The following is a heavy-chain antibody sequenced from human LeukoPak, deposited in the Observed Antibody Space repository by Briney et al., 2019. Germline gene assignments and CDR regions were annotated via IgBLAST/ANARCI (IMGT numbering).Heavy chain of an antibody. Sequence: AGGSLRLSCEASGLTLSLYWMSWVRQAPGKGLEWLAIIKGDGSEKYYEDSVKGRFTISRDNAKNSYYLQMNGLRAEDSAKYYCATNVGYGSGNGGGDWGQGTVVSVSS. CDR3: ATNVGYGSGNGGGD. D-gene: IGHD3-10*01. CDR2: IKGDGSEK. J-gene: IGHJ4*02. CDR1: GLTLSLYW. V-gene: IGHV3-7*01.